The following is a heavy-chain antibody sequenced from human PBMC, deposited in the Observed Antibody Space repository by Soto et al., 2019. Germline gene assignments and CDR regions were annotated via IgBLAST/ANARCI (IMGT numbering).Heavy chain of an antibody. CDR2: FDPEDGET. Sequence: ASVKVSCEVSGYTLTELSMHWVRQAHGKGHEWMGGFDPEDGETIYAQKFQGRVTMTEDTSTDTAYMELSSLRAEDTAVYYCAREEYCSGGSCYHQPFDYWGQGTLVTVSS. CDR3: AREEYCSGGSCYHQPFDY. J-gene: IGHJ4*02. V-gene: IGHV1-24*01. D-gene: IGHD2-15*01. CDR1: GYTLTELS.